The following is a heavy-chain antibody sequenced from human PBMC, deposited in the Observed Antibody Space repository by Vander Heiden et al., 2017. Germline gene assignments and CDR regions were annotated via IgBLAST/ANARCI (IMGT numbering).Heavy chain of an antibody. D-gene: IGHD5-12*01. J-gene: IGHJ4*02. V-gene: IGHV3-11*01. CDR2: INRDSTTI. CDR3: FAGYNDIDY. CDR1: GFIFDNYD. Sequence: QVQLVESGGGLVKPGGSLRLSCAASGFIFDNYDMSWIRLAPGKGLEWVSYINRDSTTIYYTDSVQGRFTISRDNAKKSLYLQMNSLRAEDTAVYYCFAGYNDIDYWGQGTLVTVSS.